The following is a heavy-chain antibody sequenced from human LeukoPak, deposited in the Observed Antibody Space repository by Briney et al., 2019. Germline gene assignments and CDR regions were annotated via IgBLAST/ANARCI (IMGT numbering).Heavy chain of an antibody. D-gene: IGHD4-11*01. CDR3: AREGGMTTVTTWGVLFDP. CDR2: IYTSGST. CDR1: GGSISSYY. V-gene: IGHV4-4*07. Sequence: PSETLSLTCTVSGGSISSYYWSWIRQPAGKGLEWIGRIYTSGSTNYNPSLKSRVTMSVDTSKNQFSLKLSSVTAADTAVYYCAREGGMTTVTTWGVLFDPWGQGTLVTVSS. J-gene: IGHJ5*02.